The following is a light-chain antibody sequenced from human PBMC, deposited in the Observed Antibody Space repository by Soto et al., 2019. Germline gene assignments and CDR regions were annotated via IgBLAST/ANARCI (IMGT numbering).Light chain of an antibody. CDR3: QQYDNLPLT. V-gene: IGKV1-33*01. CDR1: QDISKY. Sequence: DHEMTQSPSSLSASVGDRVTITCQASQDISKYLNWYQQKPGKAPRLLIYDASNLETGVPSRFNGSGSGTDFSLTISSLQPEDIATYYCQQYDNLPLTFGGGTKVEIK. J-gene: IGKJ4*01. CDR2: DAS.